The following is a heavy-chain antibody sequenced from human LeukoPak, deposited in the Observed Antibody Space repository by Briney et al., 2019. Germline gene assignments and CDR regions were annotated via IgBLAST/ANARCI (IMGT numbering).Heavy chain of an antibody. D-gene: IGHD6-13*01. CDR2: VSNDGGKT. CDR1: GFSFSTYA. Sequence: GGSLRLSCAASGFSFSTYAMQWVRQAPGKGLDWVGVVSNDGGKTQYADSVKGRFTISRDSSKKTVYLQMNSLTTEDTGVYYCAKDDGPYSSTWYSVGLIDYWGQGTLVTVSS. J-gene: IGHJ4*02. CDR3: AKDDGPYSSTWYSVGLIDY. V-gene: IGHV3-30*18.